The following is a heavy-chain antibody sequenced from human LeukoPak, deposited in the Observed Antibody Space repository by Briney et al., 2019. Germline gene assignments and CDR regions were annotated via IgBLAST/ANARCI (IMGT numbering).Heavy chain of an antibody. V-gene: IGHV4-38-2*02. Sequence: SETLSLTCTVSGYSISSGYYWGWIRQPPGKGLEWIGSIYHSGSTNYNPSLKSRVTISVDTSKNQFSLKLSSVTAADTAVYYCARQGYLDYWGQGTLVTVSS. CDR3: ARQGYLDY. J-gene: IGHJ4*02. D-gene: IGHD6-13*01. CDR1: GYSISSGYY. CDR2: IYHSGST.